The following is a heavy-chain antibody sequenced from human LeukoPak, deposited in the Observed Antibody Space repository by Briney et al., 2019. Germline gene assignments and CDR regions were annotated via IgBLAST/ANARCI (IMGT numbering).Heavy chain of an antibody. Sequence: ASVKLSCKASGYTFTSYGISWVRQAPGQGHEWKGWISAYNGNTNYAQTLQGRVTMTTDTSTSTAYMELWSLRSDDTAVYYCARDGYCTNGVCYRYYYYYYMDVWGKGTTVTVSS. CDR2: ISAYNGNT. CDR3: ARDGYCTNGVCYRYYYYYYMDV. V-gene: IGHV1-18*01. D-gene: IGHD2-8*01. J-gene: IGHJ6*03. CDR1: GYTFTSYG.